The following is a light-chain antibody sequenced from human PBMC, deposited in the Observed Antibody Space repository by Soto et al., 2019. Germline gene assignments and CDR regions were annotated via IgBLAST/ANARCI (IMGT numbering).Light chain of an antibody. J-gene: IGKJ1*01. CDR2: DAS. CDR1: QSVSSY. CDR3: QQRGSWPRT. Sequence: LTQSPATASVFAGERAALPCRASQSVSSYLAWYQQKPGQAPRLLIYDASNRATGIPARFSGSGSGTDFTLTISRLEPEDVAVYYCQQRGSWPRTFGQGTNVDI. V-gene: IGKV3-11*01.